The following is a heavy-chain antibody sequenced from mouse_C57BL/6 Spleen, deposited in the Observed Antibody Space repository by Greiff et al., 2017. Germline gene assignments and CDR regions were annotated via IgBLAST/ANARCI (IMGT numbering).Heavy chain of an antibody. J-gene: IGHJ4*01. CDR2: INPSTGGT. CDR3: ARGWYHYAMDY. CDR1: GYSFTGYY. V-gene: IGHV1-42*01. Sequence: DVQLQESGPELVKPGASVTISCKASGYSFTGYYMNWVKQSPEQSLEWIGEINPSTGGTTYNQKFKAKATLTVDKSSSTAYMQLNSLTSEDSAVYYWARGWYHYAMDYWGQGTSVTVSS. D-gene: IGHD2-1*01.